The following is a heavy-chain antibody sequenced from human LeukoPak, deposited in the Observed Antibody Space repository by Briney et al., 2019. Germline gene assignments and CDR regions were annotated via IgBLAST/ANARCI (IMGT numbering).Heavy chain of an antibody. CDR2: IYSGDNT. Sequence: GGSLRLSCAASGFTVSNNYMSWVRQAQGKGLEWVSVIYSGDNTYYVESVKGRFTISRDNSKNTLFLQMNRLRAEDTAVYYCAGRRVLDASFDYWGQGTLVTVSS. V-gene: IGHV3-66*02. D-gene: IGHD3-16*01. CDR3: AGRRVLDASFDY. CDR1: GFTVSNNY. J-gene: IGHJ4*02.